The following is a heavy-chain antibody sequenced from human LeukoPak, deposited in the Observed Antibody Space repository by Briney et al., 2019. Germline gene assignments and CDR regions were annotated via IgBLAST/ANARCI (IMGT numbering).Heavy chain of an antibody. CDR1: GYSFTSYW. V-gene: IGHV5-51*01. CDR2: IYPGDSDN. Sequence: GESLKISCKGSGYSFTSYWIGWVRQMPGKGLEWMGIIYPGDSDNRYSPSFQGQVTISADKSISTAFLQWSSLKASDTAMYYCARLLGPYCSSTSCYEYFDYWGQGTLVTVSS. J-gene: IGHJ4*02. D-gene: IGHD2-2*01. CDR3: ARLLGPYCSSTSCYEYFDY.